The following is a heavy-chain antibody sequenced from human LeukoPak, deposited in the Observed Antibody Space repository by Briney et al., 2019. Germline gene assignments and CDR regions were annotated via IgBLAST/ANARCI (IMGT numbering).Heavy chain of an antibody. D-gene: IGHD3-10*01. Sequence: ASVKVSCKASGYTFTSYYMHWMRQAPGQGLEWMGIINPSSGSTSYAQKFHGRLTMTRDTSTSTVYMELSSLRSEDTAVSYCARESLYGSGSYSSYYYGMDVWGQGTTVTVSS. CDR1: GYTFTSYY. CDR2: INPSSGST. CDR3: ARESLYGSGSYSSYYYGMDV. J-gene: IGHJ6*01. V-gene: IGHV1-46*01.